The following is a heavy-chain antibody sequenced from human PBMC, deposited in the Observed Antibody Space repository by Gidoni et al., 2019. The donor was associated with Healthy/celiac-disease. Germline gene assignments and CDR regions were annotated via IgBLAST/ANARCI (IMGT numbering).Heavy chain of an antibody. V-gene: IGHV3-7*01. CDR3: ARVRGLFWSGYSDY. J-gene: IGHJ4*02. Sequence: EVQLLESGGGLVQPGGSLRLSCAASGFTSSSYWMSWVRQAPGKGLEWVANIKQDGSEKYYVDSVKGRFTISRDNAKNSLYLQMNSLRAEDTAVYYCARVRGLFWSGYSDYWGQGTLVTVSS. CDR2: IKQDGSEK. D-gene: IGHD3-3*01. CDR1: GFTSSSYW.